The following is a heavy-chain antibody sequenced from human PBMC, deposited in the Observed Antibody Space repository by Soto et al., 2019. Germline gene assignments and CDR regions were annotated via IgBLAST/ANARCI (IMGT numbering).Heavy chain of an antibody. CDR3: ARGGKFHSEVPWEASYSHGLDV. J-gene: IGHJ6*02. CDR1: GGTFKKFA. D-gene: IGHD1-26*01. Sequence: QVQLVQSGPEVKKPGSSVKVSCEASGGTFKKFAISWVRQAPGQGLEWMGGTLPFLGSSKYPQKFPGRVTIAADESATTTYMELTGLTSEDTAVYSCARGGKFHSEVPWEASYSHGLDVWGQGTTVTVSS. V-gene: IGHV1-69*01. CDR2: TLPFLGSS.